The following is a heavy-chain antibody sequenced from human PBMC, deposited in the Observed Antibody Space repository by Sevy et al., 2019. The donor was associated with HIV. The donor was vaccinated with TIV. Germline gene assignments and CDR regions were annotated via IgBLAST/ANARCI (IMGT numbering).Heavy chain of an antibody. D-gene: IGHD1-26*01. V-gene: IGHV3-23*01. CDR3: ARDRVSGSYYAGDFDY. Sequence: GGSLRLSCAASGFTFSNYAMSWVRQAPGKGLEWVSVISFSGSDTYYADSVKGRFTISRDNSKNTLYLQMNTLRAEDTAVYYCARDRVSGSYYAGDFDYWGQGTLVTFSS. CDR1: GFTFSNYA. CDR2: ISFSGSDT. J-gene: IGHJ4*02.